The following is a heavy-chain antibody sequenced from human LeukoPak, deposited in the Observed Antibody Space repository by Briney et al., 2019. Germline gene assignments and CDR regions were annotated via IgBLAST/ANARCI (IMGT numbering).Heavy chain of an antibody. J-gene: IGHJ4*02. CDR1: GYTFTSYY. CDR3: AREPYDSSGYQVPQYYFDY. D-gene: IGHD3-22*01. Sequence: GASVKVSCKASGYTFTSYYMHWVRQAPGQGLEWMGIINPSGGSTSYAQKFQGRVTMTRDMSTSTVYMELSSLRSEDTAVYYCAREPYDSSGYQVPQYYFDYWGQGTLVTVSS. V-gene: IGHV1-46*01. CDR2: INPSGGST.